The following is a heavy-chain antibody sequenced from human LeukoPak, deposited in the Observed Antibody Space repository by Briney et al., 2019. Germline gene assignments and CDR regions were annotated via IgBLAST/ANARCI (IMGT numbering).Heavy chain of an antibody. CDR3: ARMCSFTMVRGVMNPYGMDV. CDR2: IYYSGSN. Sequence: SETLSLTCTVSGGSISSYYWSWIRQPPGEGLEWIGYIYYSGSNNYNPSLKSRVTISVDTSKNQFSLKLSSVTAADTAVYYCARMCSFTMVRGVMNPYGMDVWGQGTTVTVSS. CDR1: GGSISSYY. J-gene: IGHJ6*02. D-gene: IGHD3-10*01. V-gene: IGHV4-59*01.